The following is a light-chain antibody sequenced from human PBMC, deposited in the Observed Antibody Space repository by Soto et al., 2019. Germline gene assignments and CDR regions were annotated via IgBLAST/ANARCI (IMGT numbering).Light chain of an antibody. Sequence: EIVLTQSPGTLSWSPGERATLSCRASQSVSSSYLAWYQQKPGQAPRLLIYGASSRATGIPDRFSGSGSGTDFTLTISRLEPEDFAVYYCQQYGSSHPKTFGQGTKVEIK. V-gene: IGKV3-20*01. CDR2: GAS. J-gene: IGKJ1*01. CDR3: QQYGSSHPKT. CDR1: QSVSSSY.